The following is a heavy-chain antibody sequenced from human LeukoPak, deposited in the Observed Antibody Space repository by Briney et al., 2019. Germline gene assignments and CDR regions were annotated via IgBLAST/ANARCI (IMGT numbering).Heavy chain of an antibody. CDR3: ARDYGDYVNPNWFDP. J-gene: IGHJ5*02. Sequence: ASVKVSCKASGYTFTSYGISWVRQAPGQGLEWVGWISASNGNASYAQKLQGRVTMTTDTSTSTAYMELRSLRSDDTAVYYCARDYGDYVNPNWFDPWGQGTLVTLSS. V-gene: IGHV1-18*01. D-gene: IGHD4-17*01. CDR2: ISASNGNA. CDR1: GYTFTSYG.